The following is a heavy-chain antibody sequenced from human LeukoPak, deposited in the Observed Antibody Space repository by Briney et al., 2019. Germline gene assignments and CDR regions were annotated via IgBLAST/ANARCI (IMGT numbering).Heavy chain of an antibody. J-gene: IGHJ5*02. V-gene: IGHV1-18*01. CDR3: ARDKGNWFDP. CDR2: ISVYNGNT. Sequence: ASVKVSCKASGYIFTSYGISWVRQAPGQGLEWMGWISVYNGNTNYPQRLQGRVTMTTDTSTTTAYMELRSLRSDDTAVYYCARDKGNWFDPWGQGTLVTVSS. CDR1: GYIFTSYG.